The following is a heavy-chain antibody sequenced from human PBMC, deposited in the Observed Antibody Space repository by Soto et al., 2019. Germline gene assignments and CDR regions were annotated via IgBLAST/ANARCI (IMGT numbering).Heavy chain of an antibody. D-gene: IGHD6-19*01. J-gene: IGHJ4*02. V-gene: IGHV3-23*01. CDR3: AKGGGYSSGWIPTNFDY. CDR1: GFTFSSYA. Sequence: GGSLRLSCAASGFTFSSYAMSWVRQAPGKGLEWVSAISGSGGSTYYADSVKGRFTISRDNSKNTLYLQMNSLRAEDTAVYYCAKGGGYSSGWIPTNFDYWGQGTLVTSPQ. CDR2: ISGSGGST.